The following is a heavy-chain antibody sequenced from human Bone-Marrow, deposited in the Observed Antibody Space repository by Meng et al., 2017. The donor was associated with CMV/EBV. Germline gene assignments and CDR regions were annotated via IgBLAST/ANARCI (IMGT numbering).Heavy chain of an antibody. CDR1: GYTFTGYY. V-gene: IGHV1-2*02. D-gene: IGHD3-9*01. CDR3: ATISKGYYYYGMDV. CDR2: FNPNSGGT. Sequence: ASVKVSCKASGYTFTGYYMHWVRQAPGQGLEWMGWFNPNSGGTNYAQKFQGRVTMTRDTSISTAYMELSRLRSDDTAVYYCATISKGYYYYGMDVWGQGTTVTVSS. J-gene: IGHJ6*02.